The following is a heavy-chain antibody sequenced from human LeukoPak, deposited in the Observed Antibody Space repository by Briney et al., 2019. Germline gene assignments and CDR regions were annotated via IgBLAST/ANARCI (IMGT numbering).Heavy chain of an antibody. J-gene: IGHJ5*02. CDR2: IKQDGSEI. CDR1: GFTFSSYW. CDR3: ARLGRFGELSFDP. Sequence: GGSLRLSCAASGFTFSSYWMSWVRQAPGKGLEWVANIKQDGSEIYYVDSVKGRFTISRDNTRNSLYLQMNSLRAEDTAVYYCARLGRFGELSFDPWGQGTLVTVSS. V-gene: IGHV3-7*03. D-gene: IGHD3-10*01.